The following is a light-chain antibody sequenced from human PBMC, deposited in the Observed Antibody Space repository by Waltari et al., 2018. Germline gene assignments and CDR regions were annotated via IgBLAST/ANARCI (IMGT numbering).Light chain of an antibody. CDR1: ALPRHF. CDR2: KDS. J-gene: IGLJ2*01. CDR3: QSADSSGSFLV. V-gene: IGLV3-25*03. Sequence: SYDLPQPPSLSVPPGQTARITGPGTALPRHFASWSQVNPGQAPVLGIQKDSERPSGIPERFSGASSGTTVTLTVSGVQPEDEGDFYCQSADSSGSFLVFGGGTKLTVL.